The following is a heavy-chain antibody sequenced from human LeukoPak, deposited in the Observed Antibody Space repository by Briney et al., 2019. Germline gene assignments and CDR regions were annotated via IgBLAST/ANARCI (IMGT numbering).Heavy chain of an antibody. CDR1: GGTFSSYA. J-gene: IGHJ5*02. V-gene: IGHV1-69*05. D-gene: IGHD3-22*01. Sequence: SVKVSCKASGGTFSSYAISWVRQAPGQGLEWMGGIIPIFGTANYAQKFQGRVTITTDESTSTAYMELSSLRSEDTAVYYCARDRGYYDSSGYTRGWFDPWGQGTLVTVSS. CDR2: IIPIFGTA. CDR3: ARDRGYYDSSGYTRGWFDP.